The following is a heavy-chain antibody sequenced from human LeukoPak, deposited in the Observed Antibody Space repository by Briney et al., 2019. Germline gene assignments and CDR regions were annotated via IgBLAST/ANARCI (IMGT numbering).Heavy chain of an antibody. CDR3: ATAPIAKAAVGPNY. J-gene: IGHJ4*02. CDR2: INPNSGGT. D-gene: IGHD6-13*01. V-gene: IGHV1-2*02. Sequence: ASVKVSCKASGYTFTGYYMHWVRQAPGQGLEWMGWINPNSGGTNYAQKFQGRVALTEDTSADTAYMELSSLKSEDTAVYYCATAPIAKAAVGPNYWGQGTLVTVSS. CDR1: GYTFTGYY.